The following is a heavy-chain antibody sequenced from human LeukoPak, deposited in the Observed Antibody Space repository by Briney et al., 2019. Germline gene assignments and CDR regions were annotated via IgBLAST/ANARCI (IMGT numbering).Heavy chain of an antibody. V-gene: IGHV4-34*01. CDR2: INHSGST. J-gene: IGHJ4*02. CDR1: GGSFSGYY. Sequence: SETLSLTCAVYGGSFSGYYWSWIRQPPGKGLEWIREINHSGSTNYNPSLKSRVTISVDTSKNQFSLKLSSVTAADTAVYYCARGSTIAVAGIDYWGQGTLVTVSS. CDR3: ARGSTIAVAGIDY. D-gene: IGHD6-19*01.